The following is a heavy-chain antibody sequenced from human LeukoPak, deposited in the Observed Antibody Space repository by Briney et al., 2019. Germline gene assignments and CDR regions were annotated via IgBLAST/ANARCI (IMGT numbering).Heavy chain of an antibody. CDR3: ARETHDPTLLRGVVDY. J-gene: IGHJ4*02. D-gene: IGHD3-10*01. CDR1: GDSISNDNYY. Sequence: SETLSLPCTVSGDSISNDNYYWSWIRQPPGKGLVWVGFISYSGTTYYNPSLTSRVYISTDTARNEFSLKLRSVTAADTAVYYCARETHDPTLLRGVVDYWGRGTLVTVSS. V-gene: IGHV4-30-4*02. CDR2: ISYSGTT.